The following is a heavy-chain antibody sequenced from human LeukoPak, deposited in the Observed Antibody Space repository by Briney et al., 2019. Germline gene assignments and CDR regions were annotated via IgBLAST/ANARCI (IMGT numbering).Heavy chain of an antibody. J-gene: IGHJ5*02. CDR1: GYTFTGHY. CDR2: INPNSGGT. Sequence: GASVKVSCKASGYTFTGHYMHWVRQAPGQGLEWMGWINPNSGGTNYAQKLQGRVTMTRDTSISTAYMELSRLRSDDTAVYYCARNPTAIEYGSGSYYLEVWFDPWGQGTLVTVSS. V-gene: IGHV1-2*02. CDR3: ARNPTAIEYGSGSYYLEVWFDP. D-gene: IGHD3-10*01.